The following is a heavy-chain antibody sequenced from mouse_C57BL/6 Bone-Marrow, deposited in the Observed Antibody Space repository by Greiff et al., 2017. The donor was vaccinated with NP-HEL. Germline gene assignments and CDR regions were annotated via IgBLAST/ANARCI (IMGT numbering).Heavy chain of an antibody. J-gene: IGHJ3*01. V-gene: IGHV1-81*01. CDR3: ARGYYGSGLFAY. CDR2: IYPRSGNT. D-gene: IGHD1-1*01. CDR1: GYTFTSYG. Sequence: QVQLQQSGAELARPGASVKLSCKASGYTFTSYGISWVKQRTGQGLEWIGEIYPRSGNTYYNEKFKGKATLTADKSSSTAYMELRSLTSEDSAVYFCARGYYGSGLFAYWGQGTLVTVSA.